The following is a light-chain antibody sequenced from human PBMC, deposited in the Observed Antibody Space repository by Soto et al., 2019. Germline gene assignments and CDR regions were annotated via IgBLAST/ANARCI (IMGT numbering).Light chain of an antibody. Sequence: QSVLTQPPSASGSPGQRVTVSCSGRGSNIGNNPVNWFQQLPGTAPNLLIYSNDQRPSGVPDRFSGSRSGTSASLAIGGLQSEDEADYYCASWDDSLSAFVFGTGTKVTVL. J-gene: IGLJ1*01. V-gene: IGLV1-44*01. CDR3: ASWDDSLSAFV. CDR2: SND. CDR1: GSNIGNNP.